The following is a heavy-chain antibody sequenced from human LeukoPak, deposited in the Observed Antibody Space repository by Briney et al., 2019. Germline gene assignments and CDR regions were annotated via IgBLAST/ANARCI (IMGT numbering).Heavy chain of an antibody. V-gene: IGHV4-39*07. CDR3: ASTVGAGDAFDI. D-gene: IGHD1-26*01. CDR1: GGSISSSSYY. J-gene: IGHJ3*02. CDR2: IYYSGST. Sequence: PSETLSLTCTVSGGSISSSSYYWGWIRQPPGKGPEWIGSIYYSGSTYYNPSLKSRVTISVDTSKNQFSLKLSSVTAADTAVYYCASTVGAGDAFDIWGQGTMVTVSS.